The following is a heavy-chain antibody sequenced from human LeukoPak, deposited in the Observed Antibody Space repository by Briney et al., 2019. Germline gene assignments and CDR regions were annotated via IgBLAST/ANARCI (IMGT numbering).Heavy chain of an antibody. CDR3: ARHPRYCSGGSCYSFDP. V-gene: IGHV4-39*01. D-gene: IGHD2-15*01. Sequence: SETLSLTCSISGGSISSYSDYWGWIRQPPGKGLEWIGSMYYSGSTYYNPSLKSRVTISVDTSKNQFSLKLSSVTAADTAVYYCARHPRYCSGGSCYSFDPWGQGTLVTVSS. CDR2: MYYSGST. J-gene: IGHJ5*02. CDR1: GGSISSYSDY.